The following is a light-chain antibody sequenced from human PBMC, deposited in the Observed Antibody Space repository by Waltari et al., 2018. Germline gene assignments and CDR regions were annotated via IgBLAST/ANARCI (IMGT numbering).Light chain of an antibody. CDR1: SSSIGITP. CDR3: AAWDDSLNGVV. J-gene: IGLJ3*02. Sequence: QSVLPQPPPASGTPGQRVTTSCSGSSSSIGITPCTWYQQLPGTAPKLLIYTNNQRPSGVPGRFSGSRSGTSASLAISGLQSEDEADYYCAAWDDSLNGVVFGGGTKLTVL. V-gene: IGLV1-44*01. CDR2: TNN.